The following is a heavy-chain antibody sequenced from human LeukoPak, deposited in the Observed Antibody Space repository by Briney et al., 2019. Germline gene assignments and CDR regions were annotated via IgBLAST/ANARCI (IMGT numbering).Heavy chain of an antibody. CDR1: GFTFSSYG. V-gene: IGHV3-48*01. D-gene: IGHD3-10*01. CDR3: ARDISQPGAQGY. J-gene: IGHJ4*02. CDR2: ISSSSSTI. Sequence: AGSLRLSCAASGFTFSSYGMNWVRQAPGKGLEWVSYISSSSSTIYYADAVKGRFTISRDNAKNSLYLQMNSLRAEDTAVYYCARDISQPGAQGYWGQGTLVTVSS.